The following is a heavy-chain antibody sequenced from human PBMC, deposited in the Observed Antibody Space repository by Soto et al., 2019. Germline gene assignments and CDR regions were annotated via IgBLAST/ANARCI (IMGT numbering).Heavy chain of an antibody. CDR3: ARDDILTGYYYYYGMDV. CDR2: ISAYNGNT. Sequence: ASVKVSCKASGYTFTSYGISWVRQAPGQGLEWMGWISAYNGNTNYAQKLQGRVTMTTDTSTSTAYTELRSLRSDDTAVYYCARDDILTGYYYYYGMDVWGQGTTVTVSS. D-gene: IGHD3-9*01. V-gene: IGHV1-18*01. J-gene: IGHJ6*02. CDR1: GYTFTSYG.